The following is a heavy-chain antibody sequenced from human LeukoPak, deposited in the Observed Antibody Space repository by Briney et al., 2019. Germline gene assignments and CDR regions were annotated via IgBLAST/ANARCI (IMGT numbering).Heavy chain of an antibody. Sequence: SETLSLTCAVYGGSFSGYYWSWIRQPPGKGLEWIGEINHSGSTNYNPSLKSRVTISVDTSKNQLSLKLSSVTAADTAVYYCAKDEKEYFDYWGQGTLVTVSS. V-gene: IGHV4-34*01. CDR1: GGSFSGYY. J-gene: IGHJ4*02. CDR3: AKDEKEYFDY. CDR2: INHSGST.